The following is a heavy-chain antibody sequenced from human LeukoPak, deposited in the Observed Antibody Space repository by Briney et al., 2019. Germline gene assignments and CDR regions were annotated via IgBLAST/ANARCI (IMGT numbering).Heavy chain of an antibody. CDR2: INPNSGGT. D-gene: IGHD3-22*01. CDR3: ARDPHYYDSSGSGFDY. CDR1: GYTFTGYY. Sequence: ASVKVSCKASGYTFTGYYMHWVRQAPGQGLDWMGWINPNSGGTNYAQKFQGRVTMTRDTSISTAYMELSRLRSDDTAVYYCARDPHYYDSSGSGFDYWGQGTLVTVSS. J-gene: IGHJ4*02. V-gene: IGHV1-2*02.